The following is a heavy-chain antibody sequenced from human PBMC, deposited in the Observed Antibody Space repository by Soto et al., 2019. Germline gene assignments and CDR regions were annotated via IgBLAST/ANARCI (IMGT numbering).Heavy chain of an antibody. V-gene: IGHV3-48*01. D-gene: IGHD2-15*01. CDR2: ISSSFNTI. Sequence: GGSLRLSCTASGFTFSSYIMNWVRQAPGKGLEWVSCISSSFNTIYYADSVQGRFTISRDDAKNSLYLQMNSLRAEDTAVYYCVRDGYCSGSDCYYYYYMDVWGKGTTVTVSS. CDR3: VRDGYCSGSDCYYYYYMDV. CDR1: GFTFSSYI. J-gene: IGHJ6*03.